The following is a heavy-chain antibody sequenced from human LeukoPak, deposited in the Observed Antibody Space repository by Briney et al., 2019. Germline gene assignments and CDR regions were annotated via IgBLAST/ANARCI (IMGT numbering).Heavy chain of an antibody. D-gene: IGHD3-10*02. Sequence: GGSPRLSCAASGFTFSSYAMSWVRQAPGKGLEWVSAISGSGGSTYYAGSVKGRFTISRDNSKNTLYLQMNSLRAEDTAVYYCAKDWDPLFGDQDKGLWGQGTLVTVSS. CDR2: ISGSGGST. CDR1: GFTFSSYA. V-gene: IGHV3-23*01. J-gene: IGHJ4*02. CDR3: AKDWDPLFGDQDKGL.